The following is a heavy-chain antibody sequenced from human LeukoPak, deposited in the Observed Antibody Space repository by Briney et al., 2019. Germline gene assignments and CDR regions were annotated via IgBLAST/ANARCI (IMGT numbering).Heavy chain of an antibody. Sequence: ASVKVSCKASGYTFTSYGISWVRPAPGQGLEWMGWISAYNGNTNYAQKLQGRVTMTTDTSTSTAYMELRSLRSDDTAVYYCARQRCSSTSCSATRDAFDIWGQGTMVTVSS. CDR1: GYTFTSYG. D-gene: IGHD2-2*01. J-gene: IGHJ3*02. CDR2: ISAYNGNT. V-gene: IGHV1-18*01. CDR3: ARQRCSSTSCSATRDAFDI.